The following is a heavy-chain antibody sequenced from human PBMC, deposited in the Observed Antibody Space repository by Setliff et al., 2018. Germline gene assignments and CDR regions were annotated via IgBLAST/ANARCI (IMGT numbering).Heavy chain of an antibody. CDR3: TREHTPWVGASHHDC. CDR2: IDKDGSST. V-gene: IGHV3-74*01. CDR1: GFTFSAST. J-gene: IGHJ4*02. D-gene: IGHD1-26*01. Sequence: GGSLRLSCAASGFTFSASTMNWVRQAPGKGLEWVARIDKDGSSTVYADSVKGRFTISRDNVKKMLYLQMDSLRTEDTAVYYCTREHTPWVGASHHDCWGQGTQVTVSS.